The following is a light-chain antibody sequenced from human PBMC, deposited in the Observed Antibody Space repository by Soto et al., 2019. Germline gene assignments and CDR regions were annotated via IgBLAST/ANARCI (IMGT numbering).Light chain of an antibody. CDR1: QSIDNY. J-gene: IGKJ4*01. CDR3: QQSNNWPPGRLT. V-gene: IGKV1-39*01. Sequence: DIQMTQSPSSLSASVGDRVTITCRTSQSIDNYLNWYQQKPGKAPKLLIFAASTLQSGVPSRFSGSGSETEFTLTISSLQSEDFAVYYCQQSNNWPPGRLTFGGGTKVEIK. CDR2: AAS.